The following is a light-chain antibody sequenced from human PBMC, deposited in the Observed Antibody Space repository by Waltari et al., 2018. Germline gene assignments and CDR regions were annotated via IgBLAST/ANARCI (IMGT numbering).Light chain of an antibody. J-gene: IGKJ1*01. CDR1: QSVSSY. V-gene: IGKV3-11*01. Sequence: EIVLTQSPATLSLSPWERATLSCRASQSVSSYLAWYQQKPGQAPRLLISDASTSATGIPARFTGSGSGTDFTLTISSLEPEDFAVYYCQQRTNSRTFGQGTKVEIK. CDR3: QQRTNSRT. CDR2: DAS.